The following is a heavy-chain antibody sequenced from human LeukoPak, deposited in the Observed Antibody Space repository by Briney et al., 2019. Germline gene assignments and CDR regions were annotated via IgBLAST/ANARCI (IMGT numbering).Heavy chain of an antibody. CDR1: GFTFSSYS. CDR3: ARDRLTLRLNWNDERRGAFDY. D-gene: IGHD1-20*01. V-gene: IGHV3-21*04. Sequence: PGGSLRLSCAASGFTFSSYSMNWVRQAPGKGLEWVSSISSSSSYIYYADSVKGRFTISRDNAKNSLYLQMNSLRSDDTAVYYCARDRLTLRLNWNDERRGAFDYWGQGTLVTVSS. CDR2: ISSSSSYI. J-gene: IGHJ4*02.